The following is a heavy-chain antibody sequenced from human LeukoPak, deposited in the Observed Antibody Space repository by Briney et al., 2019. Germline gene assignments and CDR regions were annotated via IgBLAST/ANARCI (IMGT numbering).Heavy chain of an antibody. J-gene: IGHJ4*02. Sequence: GGSLRLSCTASGFTFGDYAMSWVRQAPGKGLECVSSISGSGGSTYYADSVKGRFTISRDNSKTTLYWQMTRLRADDTAVYYCAKGGRYCSGGNCYFFDYWGQGTLVTVSS. V-gene: IGHV3-23*01. CDR3: AKGGRYCSGGNCYFFDY. CDR2: ISGSGGST. CDR1: GFTFGDYA. D-gene: IGHD2-15*01.